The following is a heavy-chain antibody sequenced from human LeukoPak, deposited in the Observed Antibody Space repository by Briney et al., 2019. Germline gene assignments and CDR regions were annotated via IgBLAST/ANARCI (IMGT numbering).Heavy chain of an antibody. D-gene: IGHD6-19*01. CDR2: ISGSGGST. CDR1: GFTFSSYG. CDR3: AETKWLVFAAVDY. J-gene: IGHJ4*02. Sequence: PGGSLRLSCAASGFTFSSYGMSWVRQAPGKGLEWVSAISGSGGSTYYADSVKGRFTISRDNSKNTLYLQMNSLRAEDTAVYYCAETKWLVFAAVDYWGQGTLVTVSS. V-gene: IGHV3-23*01.